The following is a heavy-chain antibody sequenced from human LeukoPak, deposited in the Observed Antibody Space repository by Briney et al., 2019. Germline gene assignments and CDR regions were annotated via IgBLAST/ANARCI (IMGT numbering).Heavy chain of an antibody. J-gene: IGHJ4*02. V-gene: IGHV3-23*01. CDR3: AKGSYYDSSGSFYFDY. CDR2: ISGSGDNT. Sequence: GGSLRLSCAASGFTFSSYAMSWVRQAPGKGLEWVSGISGSGDNTYYADSVKGRFTISRDNSKNTLYVQVNSLGIEDTAAYYCAKGSYYDSSGSFYFDYWGQGTLVTVSS. D-gene: IGHD3-22*01. CDR1: GFTFSSYA.